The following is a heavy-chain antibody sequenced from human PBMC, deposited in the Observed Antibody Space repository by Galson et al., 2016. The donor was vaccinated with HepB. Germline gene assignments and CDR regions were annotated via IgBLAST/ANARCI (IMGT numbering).Heavy chain of an antibody. CDR3: VRGSTAPDV. J-gene: IGHJ6*03. CDR1: GXXFSXXX. V-gene: IGHV3-23*01. D-gene: IGHD1-26*01. Sequence: SLXXXCAGSGXXFSXXXMTXXXQAXXKGLXXVSSXSMSGNXRDYAEPVKGRFTISRENSRSMLFLQMNSLKTEDTGVNYCVRGSTAPDVWGKGSXVTV. CDR2: XSMSGNXR.